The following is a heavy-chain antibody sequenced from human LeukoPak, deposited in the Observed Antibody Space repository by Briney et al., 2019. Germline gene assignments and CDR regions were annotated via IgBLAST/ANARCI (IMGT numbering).Heavy chain of an antibody. J-gene: IGHJ6*02. Sequence: GSLRLSCAASGFTLSTYGMNWFGRAPGRELEWVSAISGSGGSKYYADSVKGRFTISRDNSKNTLYLQMNSLRAEDTAIYYCAKGAKDYNTLTGYYYYYGMDVWGQGTTVTVSS. CDR1: GFTLSTYG. CDR3: AKGAKDYNTLTGYYYYYGMDV. D-gene: IGHD3-9*01. CDR2: ISGSGGSK. V-gene: IGHV3-23*01.